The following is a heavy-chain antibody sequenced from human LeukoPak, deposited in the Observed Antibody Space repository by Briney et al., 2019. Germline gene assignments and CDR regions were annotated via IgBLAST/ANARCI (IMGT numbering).Heavy chain of an antibody. Sequence: GGSLRLSCAASGFTFSSYGMHWVRQAPGKGLEGVALISYDGSNKYYADSVKGRFTISRDNSKNTLYLQMNSLRAEDTAVYYCAKGLAYFDYWGQGTLVTVSS. CDR2: ISYDGSNK. D-gene: IGHD6-19*01. CDR3: AKGLAYFDY. V-gene: IGHV3-30*18. J-gene: IGHJ4*02. CDR1: GFTFSSYG.